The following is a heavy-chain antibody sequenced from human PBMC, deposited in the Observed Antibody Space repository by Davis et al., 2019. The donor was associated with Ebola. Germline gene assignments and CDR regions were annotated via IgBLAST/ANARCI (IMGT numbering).Heavy chain of an antibody. CDR3: ARDSTTVVSQKQFDY. D-gene: IGHD4-23*01. Sequence: PGGSLRLSCAASGFTFSSYSMNWVRQAPGKGLEWVSYISSSSSTIYYADSVKGRFTISRDNAKNSLYLQMNSLRDEVTAVYYCARDSTTVVSQKQFDYWGQGTLVTVSS. CDR1: GFTFSSYS. CDR2: ISSSSSTI. J-gene: IGHJ4*02. V-gene: IGHV3-48*02.